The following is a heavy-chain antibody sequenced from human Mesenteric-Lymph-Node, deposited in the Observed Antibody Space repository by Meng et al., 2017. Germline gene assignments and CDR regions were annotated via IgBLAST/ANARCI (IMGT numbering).Heavy chain of an antibody. V-gene: IGHV4-34*01. CDR2: INHSGST. CDR1: GFTLSSFE. Sequence: SCAASGFTLSSFEMNWVRQAPGKGLEWIGEINHSGSTNYNPSLKSRVTISVDTSKNQCSLELSSVTAADTAVYYCARGRARILGCSGGSCYRPGFSRFDYWGQGTLVTVSS. CDR3: ARGRARILGCSGGSCYRPGFSRFDY. D-gene: IGHD2-15*01. J-gene: IGHJ4*02.